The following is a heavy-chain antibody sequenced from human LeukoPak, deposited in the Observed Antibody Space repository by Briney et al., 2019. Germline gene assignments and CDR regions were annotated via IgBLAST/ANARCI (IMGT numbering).Heavy chain of an antibody. CDR1: GGSISSGDYY. Sequence: SETLSLTCTVSGGSISSGDYYWSWIRQPPGKGLEWIGYIYYSGSTYYNPSLKSRVTISVDTSKNQFSLKLSSVTAADTAVYYCARGGLGYRTSHYFDYWGQGTLVTVSS. CDR2: IYYSGST. CDR3: ARGGLGYRTSHYFDY. J-gene: IGHJ4*02. V-gene: IGHV4-30-4*01. D-gene: IGHD5-18*01.